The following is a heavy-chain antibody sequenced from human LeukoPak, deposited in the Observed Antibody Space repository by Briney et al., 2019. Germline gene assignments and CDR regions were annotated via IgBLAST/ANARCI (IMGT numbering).Heavy chain of an antibody. CDR1: GFTFSSYW. Sequence: GGSLRLSCAASGFTFSSYWMSWVRRAPGEGLEWVANIKQDGSEKYYVDSLKGRFTISRDNAKNSLYLQMNSPRAEDTAVYYCARVTGYSSSPSVDYWGQGTLVTVSS. D-gene: IGHD6-6*01. CDR3: ARVTGYSSSPSVDY. J-gene: IGHJ4*02. CDR2: IKQDGSEK. V-gene: IGHV3-7*01.